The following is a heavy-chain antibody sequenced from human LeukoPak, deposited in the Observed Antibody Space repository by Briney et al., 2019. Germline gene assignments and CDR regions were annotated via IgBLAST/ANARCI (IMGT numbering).Heavy chain of an antibody. V-gene: IGHV4-59*08. CDR2: IYYGGST. J-gene: IGHJ5*02. D-gene: IGHD1-1*01. Sequence: SETLSLTCTASGGPISSYYWSWIRQPPGKGLEWIGYIYYGGSTNYNPSLKSRVTISVDTSKNQFSLQLSSVTAADTAVYYCARGGPYNWNPWGQGTLVTVSS. CDR1: GGPISSYY. CDR3: ARGGPYNWNP.